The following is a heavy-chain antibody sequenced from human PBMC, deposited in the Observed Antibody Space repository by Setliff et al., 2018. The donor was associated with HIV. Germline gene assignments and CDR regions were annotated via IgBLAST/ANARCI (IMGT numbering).Heavy chain of an antibody. J-gene: IGHJ4*02. V-gene: IGHV3-48*04. CDR1: GFFFSNYP. CDR2: ISSSSVSRAV. Sequence: PGGSLRLSCAVSGFFFSNYPMNWDRQAPGKGLEWVSSISSSSVSRAVHYADSVKGRFTISRDNAKNALYRQMNSLRSDDTAVYYCVRETVGAFDHWGQGSLVTVSA. CDR3: VRETVGAFDH.